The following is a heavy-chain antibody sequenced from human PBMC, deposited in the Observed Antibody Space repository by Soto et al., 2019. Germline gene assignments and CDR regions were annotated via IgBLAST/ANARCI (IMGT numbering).Heavy chain of an antibody. Sequence: GGSLRLSCTASGFTFGDYYMSWIRQAPGKGLEWVSYISSSSSYTNYADSVKGRFTISRDNAKNSLYLQMNSLRAEDTAVYYCARDPAGRQQLVLRHNWFDPWGQGTLVTVSS. D-gene: IGHD6-13*01. CDR3: ARDPAGRQQLVLRHNWFDP. J-gene: IGHJ5*02. CDR1: GFTFGDYY. CDR2: ISSSSSYT. V-gene: IGHV3-11*06.